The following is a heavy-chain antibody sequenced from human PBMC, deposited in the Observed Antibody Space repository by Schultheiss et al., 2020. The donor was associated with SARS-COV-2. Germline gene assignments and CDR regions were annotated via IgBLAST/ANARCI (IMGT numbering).Heavy chain of an antibody. V-gene: IGHV1-2*02. CDR1: GYTFTSYY. CDR3: ARGGTSRGPYYYFYMDV. CDR2: INPNSGGT. D-gene: IGHD3-10*01. J-gene: IGHJ6*03. Sequence: ASVKVSCKASGYTFTSYYMHWVRQAPGQGLEWMGWINPNSGGTNYAQKFQGRVTMTRNTSISTAYMELSSLRAEDTAVYYCARGGTSRGPYYYFYMDVWGKGTTVTVSS.